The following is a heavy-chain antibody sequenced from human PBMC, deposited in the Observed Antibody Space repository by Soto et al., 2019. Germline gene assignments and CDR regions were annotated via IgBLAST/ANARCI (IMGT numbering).Heavy chain of an antibody. CDR1: GFTFSFYA. CDR2: ISGSGDNT. Sequence: GGSLRLSCAASGFTFSFYAMSWVRQAPGKGLEWVSGISGSGDNTYNADSVKGRFTISRDNSKNTLYLQMNSLRAEDTAVYYCAKRANTVTTFSYYYYYMDVWGKGTTVTVSS. J-gene: IGHJ6*03. V-gene: IGHV3-23*01. D-gene: IGHD4-17*01. CDR3: AKRANTVTTFSYYYYYMDV.